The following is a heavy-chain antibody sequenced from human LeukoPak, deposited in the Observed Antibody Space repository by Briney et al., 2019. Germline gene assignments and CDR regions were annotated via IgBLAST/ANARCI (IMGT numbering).Heavy chain of an antibody. CDR2: IYSGGDT. CDR1: GFFVSNNY. V-gene: IGHV3-53*01. D-gene: IGHD4-17*01. Sequence: PGGSLRLSCAASGFFVSNNYMSWVRQAPGKGLEWVSVIYSGGDTYYADSVKGRFTISRDNAKNSLYLQMNSLRAEDTAVYYCARVGDYGDHFDYWGQGTLVTVSS. J-gene: IGHJ4*02. CDR3: ARVGDYGDHFDY.